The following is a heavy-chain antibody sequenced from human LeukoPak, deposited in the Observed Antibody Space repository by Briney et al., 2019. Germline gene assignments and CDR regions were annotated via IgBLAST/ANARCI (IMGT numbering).Heavy chain of an antibody. CDR2: INHSGST. V-gene: IGHV4-34*01. CDR3: ASNRAARLYNY. Sequence: SETLSLTCAVYGGSFSGYYSSWLRQPPGKGLEWIGEINHSGSTNYNPSLKSRVTISVDTSKNQFSLKLSSVTAADTAVYYCASNRAARLYNYWGQGTLVTVSS. CDR1: GGSFSGYY. J-gene: IGHJ4*02. D-gene: IGHD6-6*01.